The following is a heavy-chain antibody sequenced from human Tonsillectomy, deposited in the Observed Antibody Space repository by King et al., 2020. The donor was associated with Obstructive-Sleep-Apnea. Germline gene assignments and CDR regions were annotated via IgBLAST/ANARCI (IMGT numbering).Heavy chain of an antibody. V-gene: IGHV3-30*04. Sequence: VQLVESGGGVVQPGRSLRLSCAASGFTFSSYTLHWVRQAPGKGLEWVAVISYDGSNKYYADSVKGRVTISRDNSKNTLYVQMNSLRAEDTAVYHCAREISPSTVHRYYYYYGMDLWGQGTTVTVSS. D-gene: IGHD4-11*01. CDR2: ISYDGSNK. CDR3: AREISPSTVHRYYYYYGMDL. J-gene: IGHJ6*02. CDR1: GFTFSSYT.